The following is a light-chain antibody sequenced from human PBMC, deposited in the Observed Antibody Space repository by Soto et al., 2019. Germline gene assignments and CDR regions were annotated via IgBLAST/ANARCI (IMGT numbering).Light chain of an antibody. J-gene: IGKJ4*01. V-gene: IGKV3-15*01. Sequence: EIVLTQSPATLSVSPGERATLSCRASQSVGNNFAWYQQKPGQAPRLLIFATSTRATGVPARFSGSGSGTEFTLTISSQQSEDFALAYCQQYGDWPLTFGGGAKVEIE. CDR3: QQYGDWPLT. CDR1: QSVGNN. CDR2: ATS.